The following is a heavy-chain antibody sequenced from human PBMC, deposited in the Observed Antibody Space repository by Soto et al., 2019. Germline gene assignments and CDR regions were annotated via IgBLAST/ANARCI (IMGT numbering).Heavy chain of an antibody. CDR2: INHSGST. V-gene: IGHV4-34*01. CDR3: ARGDIWSGYPYYYYYGMDV. J-gene: IGHJ6*02. Sequence: LSLTCAVYGGSFSGYYWSWIRQPPGKGLEWIGEINHSGSTNYNPSLKSRVTISVDTSKTPFSLKLRSVTAADTAVYYCARGDIWSGYPYYYYYGMDVWGQGTTVTVSS. CDR1: GGSFSGYY. D-gene: IGHD3-3*01.